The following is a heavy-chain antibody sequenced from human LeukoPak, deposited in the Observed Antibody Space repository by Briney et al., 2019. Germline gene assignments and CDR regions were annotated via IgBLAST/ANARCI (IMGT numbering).Heavy chain of an antibody. CDR3: TRDRSRAEDD. CDR1: GFTFSGHW. D-gene: IGHD1-14*01. CDR2: INQGGSDK. V-gene: IGHV3-7*01. J-gene: IGHJ4*02. Sequence: GGSLRLSCAASGFTFSGHWMSWVRQAPGKGLEWVANINQGGSDKYYVDSVKGRFTISRDNTNNLLYLQMNSLRGEDTAVYHCTRDRSRAEDDWGQGTLVTVSS.